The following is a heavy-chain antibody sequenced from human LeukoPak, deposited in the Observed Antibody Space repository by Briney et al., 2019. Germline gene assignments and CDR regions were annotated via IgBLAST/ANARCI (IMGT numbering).Heavy chain of an antibody. CDR1: GFTFSSYS. CDR3: ATGYYFGSGSYGYLDY. D-gene: IGHD3-10*01. V-gene: IGHV3-21*01. CDR2: ISGSSSYI. Sequence: GGSLRLSCAASGFTFSSYSMNWVRQAPGKGLEWVSSISGSSSYIYYADSVKGRFTISRDNAKNSLYLQMHSLRAEDTAVYYCATGYYFGSGSYGYLDYWGQGTLVTVSS. J-gene: IGHJ4*02.